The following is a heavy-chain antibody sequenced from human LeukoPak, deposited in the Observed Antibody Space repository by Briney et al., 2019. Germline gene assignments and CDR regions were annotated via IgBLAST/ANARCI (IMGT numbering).Heavy chain of an antibody. V-gene: IGHV3-30*02. Sequence: PGGSLRLSCAASGFTFSSYGMHWVRQAPGKGLEWVAFIRYDGSNKYYADSVKGRFTISRDNSKNTLYLQMNSLRAEDTAVYYCAKEAILTGYYSNIDYWGQGTLVTVSS. CDR3: AKEAILTGYYSNIDY. CDR2: IRYDGSNK. J-gene: IGHJ4*02. CDR1: GFTFSSYG. D-gene: IGHD3-9*01.